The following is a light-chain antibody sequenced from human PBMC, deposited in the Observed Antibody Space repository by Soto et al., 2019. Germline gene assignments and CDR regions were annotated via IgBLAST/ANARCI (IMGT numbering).Light chain of an antibody. Sequence: EIVLTQSPGTLSLSPGERATLSCRASQTVSSVHLAWYQQKRGQAPRLLIYAVSTRATDIPARFSGSGSGTEFTLTISSLQSEDFAVYYCQQYNNWPPTWTFGQGTKVDIK. CDR2: AVS. V-gene: IGKV3-15*01. CDR3: QQYNNWPPTWT. J-gene: IGKJ1*01. CDR1: QTVSSVH.